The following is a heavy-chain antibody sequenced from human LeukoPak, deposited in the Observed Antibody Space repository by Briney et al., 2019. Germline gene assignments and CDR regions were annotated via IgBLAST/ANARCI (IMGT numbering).Heavy chain of an antibody. Sequence: SVKVSCKASGGTFSSYAISWVRQAPGQGLEWMGGIIPIFGTANYAQKFQGRVTITADESTSTAYMELSSLRSDDTAVYYCARVRYRLAETYIDYWGQGTLVTVSS. V-gene: IGHV1-69*13. D-gene: IGHD3-16*01. CDR2: IIPIFGTA. J-gene: IGHJ4*02. CDR3: ARVRYRLAETYIDY. CDR1: GGTFSSYA.